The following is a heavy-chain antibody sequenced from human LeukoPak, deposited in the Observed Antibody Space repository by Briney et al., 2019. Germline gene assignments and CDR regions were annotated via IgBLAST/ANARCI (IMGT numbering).Heavy chain of an antibody. CDR2: ISHSGST. Sequence: PSGTLSLTCAVYGGSFSGYYWSWIRQPPGKGLEWIGEISHSGSTNYNPSLKSRVTISIDTSKNQFSLKLSSVTAADTAVYYCARGDYYDSSGYYYRHFDYWGQGTLVTVSS. D-gene: IGHD3-22*01. V-gene: IGHV4-34*01. CDR3: ARGDYYDSSGYYYRHFDY. CDR1: GGSFSGYY. J-gene: IGHJ4*02.